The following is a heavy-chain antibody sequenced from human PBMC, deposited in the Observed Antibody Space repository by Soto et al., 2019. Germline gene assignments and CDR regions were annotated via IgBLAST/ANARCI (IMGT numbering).Heavy chain of an antibody. D-gene: IGHD3-22*01. CDR2: IMPFFGSG. CDR1: RGTFTNYA. V-gene: IGHV1-69*13. Sequence: SVKVSCKALRGTFTNYAFSWVRQAPGQGLEWMGGIMPFFGSGNYAQKFQGRINITADESTSSVYLELTSLRSEDTAVYYCARDRAGYYSHFVYWGQGTLVTVSS. CDR3: ARDRAGYYSHFVY. J-gene: IGHJ4*02.